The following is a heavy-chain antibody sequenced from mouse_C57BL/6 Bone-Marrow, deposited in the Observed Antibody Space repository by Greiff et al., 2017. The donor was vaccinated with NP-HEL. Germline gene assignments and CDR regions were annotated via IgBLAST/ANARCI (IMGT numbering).Heavy chain of an antibody. CDR1: GYTFTSYW. CDR3: ARLTGTSGPYYFDY. CDR2: IYPGSGST. V-gene: IGHV1-55*01. J-gene: IGHJ2*01. D-gene: IGHD4-1*01. Sequence: VQLQQPGAELVKPGASVKMSCKASGYTFTSYWITWVKQRPGQGLAWIGDIYPGSGSTNYNEKFKSKATLTVDTSSSTAYMQLSSLTSEDSAVYYCARLTGTSGPYYFDYWGQDTTLTVSS.